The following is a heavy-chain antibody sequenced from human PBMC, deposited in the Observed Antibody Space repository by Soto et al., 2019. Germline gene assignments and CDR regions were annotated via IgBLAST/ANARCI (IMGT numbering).Heavy chain of an antibody. CDR3: AKGTIKGYSYDFA. J-gene: IGHJ4*02. CDR1: GFTFSSYG. V-gene: IGHV3-30*18. D-gene: IGHD5-18*01. CDR2: ISYDGSNK. Sequence: GVSLRLSCAASGFTFSSYGMHWVRQTPGKGLEWVAVISYDGSNKYYADSVKGRFTISRDNSKNTLYLQMNRLRAEDTAVYYCAKGTIKGYSYDFAWGQGTQVTVSS.